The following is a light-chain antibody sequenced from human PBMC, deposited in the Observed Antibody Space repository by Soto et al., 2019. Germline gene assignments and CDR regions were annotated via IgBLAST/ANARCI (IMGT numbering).Light chain of an antibody. CDR1: SSDVGGYNY. V-gene: IGLV2-14*01. CDR3: SSYRSSSLYV. Sequence: QSVLTQPASVSGSPGQSITISCTGTSSDVGGYNYVSWYQQRPGKAPKLMIYEVSNRPSGVSNRFSGSKSGNTASLTISGLQTEDEADYYFSSYRSSSLYVFGSGTKVTVL. CDR2: EVS. J-gene: IGLJ1*01.